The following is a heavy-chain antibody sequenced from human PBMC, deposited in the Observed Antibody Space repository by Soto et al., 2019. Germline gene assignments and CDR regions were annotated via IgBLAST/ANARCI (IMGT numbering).Heavy chain of an antibody. CDR2: IYYSGST. V-gene: IGHV4-39*01. J-gene: IGHJ4*02. Sequence: PSETLSLTCTVSGGSINNGNYYWSWIRQLPGKGLEWIGDIYYSGSTYFNPSLKSRVSISVDTSKNQFSLKLTSVTAADTAVYPCARRRYGRHEIDYWGQGTLITVSS. D-gene: IGHD2-15*01. CDR3: ARRRYGRHEIDY. CDR1: GGSINNGNYY.